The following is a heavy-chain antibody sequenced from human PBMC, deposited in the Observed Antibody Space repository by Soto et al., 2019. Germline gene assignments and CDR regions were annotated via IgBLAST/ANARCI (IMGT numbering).Heavy chain of an antibody. J-gene: IGHJ3*01. D-gene: IGHD1-1*01. V-gene: IGHV3-74*01. CDR1: GFTFSTYW. Sequence: GGSLRLSCAASGFTFSTYWMYWVRQAPGKGLVWVSRTNSDGSDTSYADSVKGRFTISRDNAKNTLYLQMHSLRAEDTALYFCVRDRGYPDSFDVWGRGTMVTVSS. CDR2: TNSDGSDT. CDR3: VRDRGYPDSFDV.